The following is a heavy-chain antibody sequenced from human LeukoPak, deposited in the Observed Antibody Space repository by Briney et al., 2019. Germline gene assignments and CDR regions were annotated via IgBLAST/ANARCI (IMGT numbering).Heavy chain of an antibody. CDR2: IYYSGST. CDR1: GGSISSYY. J-gene: IGHJ4*02. Sequence: SKTLSLTCTVSGGSISSYYWSWIRQPPGKGLEWIGYIYYSGSTNYNPSLKSRVTISVDTSKNQFSLKLSSVTAADTAVYYCARARRGDHGDYESDYWGQGTLVTVSS. V-gene: IGHV4-59*01. D-gene: IGHD4-17*01. CDR3: ARARRGDHGDYESDY.